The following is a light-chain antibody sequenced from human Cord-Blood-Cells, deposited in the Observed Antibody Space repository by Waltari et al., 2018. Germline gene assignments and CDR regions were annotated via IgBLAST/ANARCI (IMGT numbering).Light chain of an antibody. CDR2: EGS. J-gene: IGLJ3*02. Sequence: QSALTQPASVSGSPGKSITISCTGTSRAVGSYNLVSWYQQHPGKAPRLMIYEGSKRPSGVSNRFHGSKSGNTASLTISGLQAEDEADYYCCSYAGSSTSWVFGGGTKLTVL. CDR1: SRAVGSYNL. CDR3: CSYAGSSTSWV. V-gene: IGLV2-23*01.